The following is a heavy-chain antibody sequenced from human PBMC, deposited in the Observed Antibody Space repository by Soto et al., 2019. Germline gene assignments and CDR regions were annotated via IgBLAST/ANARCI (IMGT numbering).Heavy chain of an antibody. CDR3: ARLLCSGGSCYYYYYGMDV. CDR1: GYSFTSYW. V-gene: IGHV5-51*01. Sequence: GESLKISCKGSGYSFTSYWIGWVRQMPGKGLEWMGIIYPGDSDTRYSPSFQGQVTISADKSISTAYLQWSSLKASDTAMYYCARLLCSGGSCYYYYYGMDVWGQGTTVTVS. D-gene: IGHD2-15*01. CDR2: IYPGDSDT. J-gene: IGHJ6*02.